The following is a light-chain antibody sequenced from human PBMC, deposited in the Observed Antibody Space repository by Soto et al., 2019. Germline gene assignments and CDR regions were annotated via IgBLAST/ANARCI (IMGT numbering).Light chain of an antibody. CDR3: SSYTGSSTPVV. CDR1: GSDVGAYNY. Sequence: QAVVTQPASVSGSPGQSITISCTGTGSDVGAYNYVSWYHQHPGKAPKLLIFEVTNRPSGVSNRFSGSKSGNTASLTISGLQAEDEADYYCSSYTGSSTPVVFGGGTKLTVL. J-gene: IGLJ2*01. V-gene: IGLV2-14*01. CDR2: EVT.